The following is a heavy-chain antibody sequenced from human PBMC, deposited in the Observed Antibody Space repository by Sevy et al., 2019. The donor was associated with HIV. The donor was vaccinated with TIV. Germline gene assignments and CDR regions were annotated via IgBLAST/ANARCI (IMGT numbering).Heavy chain of an antibody. J-gene: IGHJ4*02. D-gene: IGHD3-3*01. CDR3: ARGGTIFGLVRHYFDY. CDR1: GFSVNSNY. V-gene: IGHV3-66*01. Sequence: GGSLRLSCAASGFSVNSNYMTWVRQAPGKGLDWVSIIYSDGSTKYGDALKGRFTISRDNSKNTMYLQRNSLRVEDTAVYYCARGGTIFGLVRHYFDYWGQGTLVTVSS. CDR2: IYSDGST.